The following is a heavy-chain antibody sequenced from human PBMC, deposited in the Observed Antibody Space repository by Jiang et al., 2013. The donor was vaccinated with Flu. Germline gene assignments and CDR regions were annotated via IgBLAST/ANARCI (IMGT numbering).Heavy chain of an antibody. CDR3: ARGPMDYYYDSSGYYY. CDR1: GYSFTSYW. Sequence: GAEVKKPGESLKISCKGSGYSFTSYWIGWVRQMPGKGLEWMGIIYPGDSDTRYSPSFQGQVTISADKSISTAYLQWSSLKASDTAMYYCARGPMDYYYDSSGYYYWGQGTLVTVSS. CDR2: IYPGDSDT. D-gene: IGHD3-22*01. J-gene: IGHJ4*02. V-gene: IGHV5-51*03.